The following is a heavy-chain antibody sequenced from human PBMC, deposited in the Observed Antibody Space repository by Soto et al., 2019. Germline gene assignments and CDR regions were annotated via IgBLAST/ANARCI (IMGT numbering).Heavy chain of an antibody. CDR1: GFTFSDYF. V-gene: IGHV3-11*06. D-gene: IGHD3-10*01. Sequence: QVQLVESGGAWAKPGGSLRLSCAVSGFTFSDYFMTWIRQAPGKGLEWVSYIRSSDRFTNHADSVKGRFTISRDNANNSLSLEMNDLRAEDTAVYFCVRAAHDGSYFDYWRQGTLVTVSS. CDR2: IRSSDRFT. J-gene: IGHJ4*02. CDR3: VRAAHDGSYFDY.